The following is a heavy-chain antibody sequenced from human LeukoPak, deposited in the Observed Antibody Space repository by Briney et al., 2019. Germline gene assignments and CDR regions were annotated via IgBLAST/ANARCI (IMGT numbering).Heavy chain of an antibody. V-gene: IGHV3-23*01. Sequence: GGSLRLSCAASGFTFSSYEMNWVRQAPGKGLEWVSAITGSGDTTYYADSVKGRFTISRDNSKNTLYVEMNTLRAEDTAVYYCAMWGDFDILTGYYVSDFWGQGTLVTVSS. D-gene: IGHD3-9*01. CDR2: ITGSGDTT. J-gene: IGHJ4*02. CDR1: GFTFSSYE. CDR3: AMWGDFDILTGYYVSDF.